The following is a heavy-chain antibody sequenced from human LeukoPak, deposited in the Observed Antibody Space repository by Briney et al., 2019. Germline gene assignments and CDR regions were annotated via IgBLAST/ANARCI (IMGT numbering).Heavy chain of an antibody. CDR1: GFTFSSYG. CDR2: IRYDGSNK. CDR3: AKDRGYGDYLFDY. J-gene: IGHJ4*02. D-gene: IGHD4-17*01. V-gene: IGHV3-30*02. Sequence: PGGSLRLSCAAYGFTFSSYGMHWVRQAPGKGLEWVAFIRYDGSNKYYADSVKGRFTISRDNSKNTLYLQMNSLRAEDTAVYYCAKDRGYGDYLFDYWGQGTLVTVSS.